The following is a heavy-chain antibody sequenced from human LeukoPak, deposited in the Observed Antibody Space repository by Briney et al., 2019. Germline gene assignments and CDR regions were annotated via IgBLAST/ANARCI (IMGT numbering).Heavy chain of an antibody. CDR3: ASPFRGYSSGWYGNY. D-gene: IGHD6-19*01. Sequence: GGSLRLSCAASGFTFSSYGMHWVRQAPGKGLEWVAFIRYDGSNKYYADSVKGRFTISKDDAKNTVYLQMNSLRAEDTAVYYCASPFRGYSSGWYGNYWGQGTLVTVSS. CDR2: IRYDGSNK. CDR1: GFTFSSYG. J-gene: IGHJ4*02. V-gene: IGHV3-30*02.